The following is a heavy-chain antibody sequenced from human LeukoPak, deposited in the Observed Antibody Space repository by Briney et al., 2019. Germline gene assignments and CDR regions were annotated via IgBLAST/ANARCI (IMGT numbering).Heavy chain of an antibody. CDR3: AKAGAVVPAAITVRYYYYMDV. J-gene: IGHJ6*03. V-gene: IGHV3-23*01. CDR1: GFTFSSYA. CDR2: ISGSGGST. Sequence: PGGSLRLSCAASGFTFSSYAMSWVRQAPWKGLEWVSAISGSGGSTYYADSVKGRFTISRDNSKNTLYLQMNSLRAEDTAVYYCAKAGAVVPAAITVRYYYYMDVWGKGTTVTVSS. D-gene: IGHD2-2*01.